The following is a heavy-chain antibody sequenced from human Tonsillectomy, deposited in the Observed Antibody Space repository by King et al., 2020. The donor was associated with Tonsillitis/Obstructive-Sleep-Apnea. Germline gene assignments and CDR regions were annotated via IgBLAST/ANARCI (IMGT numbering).Heavy chain of an antibody. CDR3: ARDRSDYGGGLDV. CDR1: GFTFSSYG. Sequence: VQLVESGGGVVQPGRSLRLSCAASGFTFSSYGMHWVRQAPGKGLEWVAVIWYDGRNKYYADSVKGRFTISRDKSKNTLYLQMNSLSAEDTAVYYCARDRSDYGGGLDVWGKGTTVTVSS. J-gene: IGHJ6*04. CDR2: IWYDGRNK. D-gene: IGHD4-23*01. V-gene: IGHV3-33*01.